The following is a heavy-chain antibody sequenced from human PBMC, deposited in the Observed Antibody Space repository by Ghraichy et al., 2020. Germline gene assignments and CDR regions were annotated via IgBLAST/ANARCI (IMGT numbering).Heavy chain of an antibody. CDR2: VSGSGSSV. V-gene: IGHV3-48*01. Sequence: GESLNISCAASGFTFSDYYMNWVRQAPGKGLEWVSCVSGSGSSVYYADSVKGRFTISRDNAKNSLYLQMNSLRAEDTAVYYCARYRGTGTMTEFDPWGQGTLVTVSS. CDR3: ARYRGTGTMTEFDP. J-gene: IGHJ5*02. CDR1: GFTFSDYY. D-gene: IGHD1-7*01.